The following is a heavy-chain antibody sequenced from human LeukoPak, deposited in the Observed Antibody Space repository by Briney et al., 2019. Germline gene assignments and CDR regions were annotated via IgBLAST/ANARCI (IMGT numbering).Heavy chain of an antibody. V-gene: IGHV3-7*01. D-gene: IGHD6-13*01. Sequence: GGSLRLSCGASGFIFSTHWMSWVRQAPGKGLEWVANINQDGGETYYVDSVKGRFTISRDNAQNSLYLQMNSLRAEDTAVYYRAREGVAAGIYFDYGGQGPLFTASS. CDR3: AREGVAAGIYFDY. CDR1: GFIFSTHW. J-gene: IGHJ4*02. CDR2: INQDGGET.